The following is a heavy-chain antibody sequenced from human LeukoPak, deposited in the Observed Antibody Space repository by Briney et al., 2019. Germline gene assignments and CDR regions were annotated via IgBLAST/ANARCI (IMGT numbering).Heavy chain of an antibody. CDR3: VRGGWELDY. Sequence: GGPLRLSCAASGFTVRDFWMARVRQAPGKGLEWVAHIKEDRTADYYVDSVKGRFTISKDDGKNSLHLQMNSLIVEDTAVYYCVRGGWELDYWGQGTLVTVSS. J-gene: IGHJ4*02. CDR1: GFTVRDFW. D-gene: IGHD4-23*01. CDR2: IKEDRTAD. V-gene: IGHV3-7*01.